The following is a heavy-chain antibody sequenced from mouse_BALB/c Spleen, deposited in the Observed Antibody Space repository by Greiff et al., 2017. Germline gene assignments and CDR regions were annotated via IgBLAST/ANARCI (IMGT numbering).Heavy chain of an antibody. CDR1: GFSLTSYG. CDR2: IWAGGST. V-gene: IGHV2-9*02. D-gene: IGHD1-1*01. CDR3: ARDGYGSRAWFAY. Sequence: VKLVESGPGLVAPSQSLSITCTVSGFSLTSYGVHWVRQPPGKGLEWLGVIWAGGSTNYNSALMSRLSISKDNSKSQVFLKMNSLQTDDTAMYYCARDGYGSRAWFAYWGQGTLVTVSA. J-gene: IGHJ3*01.